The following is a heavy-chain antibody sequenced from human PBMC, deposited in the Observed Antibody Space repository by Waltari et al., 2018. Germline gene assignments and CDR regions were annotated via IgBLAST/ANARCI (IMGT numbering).Heavy chain of an antibody. CDR3: ADCGGDCPH. J-gene: IGHJ4*02. V-gene: IGHV1-69*01. CDR2: LIPIFLTA. D-gene: IGHD2-21*01. CDR1: VVTFSRFS. Sequence: QVQLVQSGAEVRKPGSSVKVSCKTSVVTFSRFSIIWVRLAPGQGLEWMGGLIPIFLTANYAQKFEGRLTIDADEATSTVYMELSGLTSDDTAVYYCADCGGDCPHWGQGTLVTVSS.